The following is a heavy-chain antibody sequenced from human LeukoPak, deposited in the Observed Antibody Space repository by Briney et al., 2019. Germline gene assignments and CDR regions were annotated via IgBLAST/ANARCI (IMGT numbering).Heavy chain of an antibody. D-gene: IGHD6-6*01. V-gene: IGHV3-23*01. CDR1: GFTFSSYA. CDR3: AKAFSLVPARPVVAGPGRAFDI. CDR2: ISGSGGST. J-gene: IGHJ3*02. Sequence: GGSLRLSCAASGFTFSSYAMSWVRQAPGKGLEWVSAISGSGGSTYYADSVKGRFTISRDNSKNTLYLQMNSLRAEDTAVYYCAKAFSLVPARPVVAGPGRAFDIWGQGTMVTVSS.